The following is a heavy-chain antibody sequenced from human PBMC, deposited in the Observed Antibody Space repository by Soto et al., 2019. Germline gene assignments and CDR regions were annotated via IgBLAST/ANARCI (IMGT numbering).Heavy chain of an antibody. D-gene: IGHD3-10*01. CDR3: TSMVRGVITFDY. V-gene: IGHV1-18*01. CDR1: GYTFTSYG. Sequence: ASVKVSFKASGYTFTSYGISWVRQAPGQGLGWMGWISAYNGNTNYAQKLQGRVTMTTDTSTSTAYMELRSLRSDDTAVYYCTSMVRGVITFDYWGQGTLVTVSS. CDR2: ISAYNGNT. J-gene: IGHJ4*02.